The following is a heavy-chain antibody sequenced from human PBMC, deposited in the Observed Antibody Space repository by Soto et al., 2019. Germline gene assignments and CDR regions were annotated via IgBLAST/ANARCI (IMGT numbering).Heavy chain of an antibody. Sequence: GESLKISCKGSGYSFVSYWIAWVRQMPGKGLEWMGSIYPGDSDTTYSPSIQGQVTISADKSSATVYLQWNTLKASDTAMYYCAKTDGYEVEYWGQGTQVTVSS. CDR1: GYSFVSYW. V-gene: IGHV5-51*01. J-gene: IGHJ4*02. D-gene: IGHD5-18*01. CDR2: IYPGDSDT. CDR3: AKTDGYEVEY.